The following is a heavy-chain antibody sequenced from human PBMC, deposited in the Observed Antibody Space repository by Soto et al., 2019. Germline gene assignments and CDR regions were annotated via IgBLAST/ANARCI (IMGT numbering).Heavy chain of an antibody. CDR1: GGSISSGEYY. Sequence: SETLSLTCTVSGGSISSGEYYWSWIRQPPGKGLEWIGYIYYSGSTYYNPSLKSRVTISVDTSKNQFSLKLSSVTAADTAVYYCARLKGGAFDIWGQGTMVTVSS. CDR2: IYYSGST. D-gene: IGHD3-16*01. V-gene: IGHV4-30-4*01. CDR3: ARLKGGAFDI. J-gene: IGHJ3*02.